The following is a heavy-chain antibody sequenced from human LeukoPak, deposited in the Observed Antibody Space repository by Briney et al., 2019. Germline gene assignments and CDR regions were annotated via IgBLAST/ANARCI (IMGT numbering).Heavy chain of an antibody. J-gene: IGHJ6*03. CDR1: GVSISSGSNY. V-gene: IGHV4-39*07. D-gene: IGHD6-25*01. CDR3: AREGSRRLYMDV. CDR2: IYSSGNT. Sequence: SETLSLTCSVSGVSISSGSNYWGWIRQPPGKTLEWIGSIYSSGNTYYNPSLKSRVIILVDTAKNHFSLNLTSVTAADTAVYYCAREGSRRLYMDVWGRGTTVTVSS.